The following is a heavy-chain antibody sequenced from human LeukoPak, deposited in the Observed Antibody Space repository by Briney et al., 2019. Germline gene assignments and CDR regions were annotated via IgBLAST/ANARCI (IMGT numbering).Heavy chain of an antibody. CDR2: IYSGGTT. CDR3: ASGRGYYYYYMDV. Sequence: PGGSLRLSCAASGFTFSSYAMSWVRQAPGKGLEWVSIIYSGGTTYHADSVKGRFTISRDNSKNTLYLQMNSLRAEDTAVYYCASGRGYYYYYMDVWGKGTTVTVSS. D-gene: IGHD3-10*01. J-gene: IGHJ6*03. V-gene: IGHV3-53*01. CDR1: GFTFSSYA.